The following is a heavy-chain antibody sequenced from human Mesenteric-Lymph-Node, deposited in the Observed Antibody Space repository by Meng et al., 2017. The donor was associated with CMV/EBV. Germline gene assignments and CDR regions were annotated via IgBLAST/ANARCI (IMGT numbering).Heavy chain of an antibody. Sequence: GESLKISCAASGFTVSSNEMSWVRQAPGKGLEWVSSISGGSTYYADPRKGRFTISRDNSKNTLLLQMYSLTAEDTATYYCAKEHYNNYGSGDYGMDVWGQGTTVTVSS. J-gene: IGHJ6*02. CDR1: GFTVSSNE. D-gene: IGHD4-11*01. CDR3: AKEHYNNYGSGDYGMDV. CDR2: ISGGST. V-gene: IGHV3-38-3*01.